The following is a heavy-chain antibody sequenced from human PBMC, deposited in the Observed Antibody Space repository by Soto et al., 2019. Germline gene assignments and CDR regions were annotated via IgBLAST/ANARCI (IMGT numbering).Heavy chain of an antibody. V-gene: IGHV4-61*01. D-gene: IGHD3-22*01. Sequence: SETLSLTCTVSGGSVSSGSYYWSWIRQPPGKGLEWIGSVYYSGSTNYNPSLKSRVTMSVDSSKNHLSLKVSSVTAADTAVYYCARHLYSGESSGYYGYWGQGALVTVSS. CDR2: VYYSGST. J-gene: IGHJ4*02. CDR3: ARHLYSGESSGYYGY. CDR1: GGSVSSGSYY.